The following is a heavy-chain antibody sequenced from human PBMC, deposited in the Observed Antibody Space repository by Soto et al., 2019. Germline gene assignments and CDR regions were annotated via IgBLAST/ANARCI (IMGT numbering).Heavy chain of an antibody. V-gene: IGHV5-51*01. D-gene: IGHD1-26*01. Sequence: GESLKISCKASGYRFSTYWIGWVRQRPGKGPEWMAIIYPGDSDTRENPSFQGQVTISADKSSNTVHLQWRRLKASDTAIYYCAGLGGIVDTGTWIQWGQGTPVTVSS. CDR2: IYPGDSDT. J-gene: IGHJ4*02. CDR3: AGLGGIVDTGTWIQ. CDR1: GYRFSTYW.